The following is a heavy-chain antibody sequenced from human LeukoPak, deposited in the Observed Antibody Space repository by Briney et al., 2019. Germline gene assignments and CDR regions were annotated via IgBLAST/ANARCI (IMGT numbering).Heavy chain of an antibody. J-gene: IGHJ4*02. Sequence: SETLSLTCTVSGGSISSYYWSWIRQPPGKGLEWIGYIYYSGSTNYNPSLRSRVTISVDTSKNQFSLKLSSVTAADTAVYYCARDGYCSGGSCYRVVYYWGQGTLVTVSS. D-gene: IGHD2-15*01. CDR1: GGSISSYY. CDR3: ARDGYCSGGSCYRVVYY. CDR2: IYYSGST. V-gene: IGHV4-59*01.